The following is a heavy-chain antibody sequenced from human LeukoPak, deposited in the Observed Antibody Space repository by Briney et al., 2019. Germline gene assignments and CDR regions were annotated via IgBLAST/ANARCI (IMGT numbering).Heavy chain of an antibody. J-gene: IGHJ4*02. CDR2: IYHSGST. Sequence: SETLSLTCAVSGYSISSGYYWGWIRQPPGKGLEWIGSIYHSGSTYYNPSLKSRVTISVDTSKNQFSLKLSSVTAADTAAYYCARETSYYYDSSGYSLFDYWGQGTLVTVSS. V-gene: IGHV4-38-2*02. CDR1: GYSISSGYY. CDR3: ARETSYYYDSSGYSLFDY. D-gene: IGHD3-22*01.